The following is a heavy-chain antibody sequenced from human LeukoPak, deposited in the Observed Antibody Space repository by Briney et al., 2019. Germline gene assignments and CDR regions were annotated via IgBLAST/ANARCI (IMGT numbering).Heavy chain of an antibody. V-gene: IGHV4-59*01. CDR3: ARDPGYSSGWYSIGD. CDR2: IYYSGST. D-gene: IGHD6-19*01. CDR1: GGSISSYY. Sequence: PSETLSLTSTVSGGSISSYYWSWIRQPPGKGLEWIGYIYYSGSTNYNPSLKSRVTISVDTSKNQFSLKLSSVTAADTAVYYCARDPGYSSGWYSIGDWGQGTLVTVSS. J-gene: IGHJ4*02.